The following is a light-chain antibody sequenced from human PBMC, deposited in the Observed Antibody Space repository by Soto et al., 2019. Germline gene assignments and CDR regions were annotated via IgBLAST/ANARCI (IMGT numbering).Light chain of an antibody. CDR1: SSDVGGYNY. CDR2: EVS. Sequence: QSALTQPASVSGSPGQSITISCTGTSSDVGGYNYVSWYQQHPGKAPKLMIYEVSNRPSGVSNRFSGSKSGNTASLTISGLQAEDEADDYCSSYTSSSTYFFGTGTKLTVL. CDR3: SSYTSSSTYF. V-gene: IGLV2-14*01. J-gene: IGLJ1*01.